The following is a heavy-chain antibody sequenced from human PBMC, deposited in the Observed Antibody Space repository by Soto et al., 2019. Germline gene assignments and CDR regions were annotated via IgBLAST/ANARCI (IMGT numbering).Heavy chain of an antibody. D-gene: IGHD3-10*01. J-gene: IGHJ4*02. CDR2: IYYSGST. CDR3: ATYGSGTYKPTTFDY. CDR1: GGSISSGGYY. Sequence: QVQLQESGPGLVKPSQILSLTCTVSGGSISSGGYYWSWIRQHPGKVLEWIGYIYYSGSTYYNPSLKSRVTISVDTSKNQFSLKLSSVTAADTAVYYCATYGSGTYKPTTFDYWGQGTLVTVS. V-gene: IGHV4-31*03.